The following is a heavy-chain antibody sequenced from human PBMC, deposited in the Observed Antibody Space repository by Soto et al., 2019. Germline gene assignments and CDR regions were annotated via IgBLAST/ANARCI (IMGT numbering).Heavy chain of an antibody. D-gene: IGHD2-2*01. CDR3: ATGKYRSPRGGLDV. CDR1: GFKFPTFW. CDR2: IYPEDSDT. V-gene: IGHV5-51*01. Sequence: GGSLKISCKHSGFKFPTFWIAWVRQMPGKGLEWMGTIYPEDSDTRYSPSFQGQVTISADKSIQTAYLQWGSLKASESALYYCATGKYRSPRGGLDVWGQATPVTVS. J-gene: IGHJ6*02.